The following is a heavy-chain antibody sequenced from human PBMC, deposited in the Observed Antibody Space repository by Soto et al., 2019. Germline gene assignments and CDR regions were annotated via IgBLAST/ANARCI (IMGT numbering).Heavy chain of an antibody. V-gene: IGHV1-2*02. J-gene: IGHJ4*02. CDR2: VNPGNGTT. Sequence: ASVKVSCMGSGYTFTAYYMHWVRQAPGQGLEWMGWVNPGNGTTSFAQKFQGRVTMTRDTSISTAYMELSGLRSDDTAMYYCARDTYANFDYWGQGTLVTVSS. CDR3: ARDTYANFDY. D-gene: IGHD2-8*01. CDR1: GYTFTAYY.